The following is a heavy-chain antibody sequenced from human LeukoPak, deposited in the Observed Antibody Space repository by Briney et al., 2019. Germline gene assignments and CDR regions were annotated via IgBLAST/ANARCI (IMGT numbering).Heavy chain of an antibody. CDR2: IKSKTAGGTT. J-gene: IGHJ4*02. CDR3: TTERANFNFFLGY. V-gene: IGHV3-15*01. Sequence: SPGGSLRLSCAASGFTFSSYWMSWVRQAPGKGLEWVGHIKSKTAGGTTDYAAPVKGRFTISRDDSKNTLYLQMNSLKTEDTAVYYCTTERANFNFFLGYWGQGTLVTVSS. D-gene: IGHD1-1*01. CDR1: GFTFSSYW.